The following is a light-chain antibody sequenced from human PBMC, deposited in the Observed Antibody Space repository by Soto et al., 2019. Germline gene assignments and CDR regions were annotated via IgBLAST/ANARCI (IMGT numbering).Light chain of an antibody. V-gene: IGLV4-60*03. CDR2: LEGSGSY. CDR3: ETWDSDTRV. J-gene: IGLJ2*01. Sequence: QSVLTQSSSASASLGSSVKLTCTLNSGHSTYITAWHQHQPGKAPRYLMKLEGSGSYNKGSGVPDRFSGSSSGADRYLTISNLQSEDEAAYYCETWDSDTRVFGGGTKLTVL. CDR1: SGHSTYI.